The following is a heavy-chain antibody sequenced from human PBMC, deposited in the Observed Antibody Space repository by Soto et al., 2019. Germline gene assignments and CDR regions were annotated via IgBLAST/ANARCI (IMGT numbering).Heavy chain of an antibody. CDR3: ARTGVRGVIAYYYYGMDV. CDR1: GGSISSSSYY. J-gene: IGHJ6*02. V-gene: IGHV4-39*01. CDR2: IYYSGST. Sequence: PSETLSLTCTVSGGSISSSSYYWGWIRHPPGKGLEWIGSIYYSGSTYYNPSLKSRVTISVDTSKNQFSLKLSSVTAADTAVYYCARTGVRGVIAYYYYGMDVWGQGTTVTVSS. D-gene: IGHD3-10*01.